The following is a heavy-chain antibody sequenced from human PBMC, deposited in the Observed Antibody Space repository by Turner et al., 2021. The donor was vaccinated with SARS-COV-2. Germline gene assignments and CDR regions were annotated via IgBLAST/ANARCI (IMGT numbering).Heavy chain of an antibody. D-gene: IGHD5-12*01. CDR3: PIYEGCASGNDHGMDF. Sequence: HRQSAEPGVGRPCRTQWSPYTDTGGSISSKSWSWIRQSPGRGLEWIGYFYKIGSIDYNPTLRSRVTISVDTANNQLSRMQFSLIAAGTAVYFCPIYEGCASGNDHGMDFWGQGTVVIVSS. CDR2: FYKIGSI. J-gene: IGHJ6*02. CDR1: GGSISSKS. V-gene: IGHV4-4*09.